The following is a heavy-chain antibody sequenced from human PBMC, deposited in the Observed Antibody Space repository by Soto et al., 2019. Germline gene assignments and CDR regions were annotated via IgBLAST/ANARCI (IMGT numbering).Heavy chain of an antibody. CDR2: ISGSGGST. J-gene: IGHJ4*02. CDR3: AKGSLPSHF. CDR1: GFTFSSYA. D-gene: IGHD3-3*02. V-gene: IGHV3-23*01. Sequence: GESLKISCAASGFTFSSYAMSWFRQAPVNGLEWVSSISGSGGSTYYADSVKGRFTISRGNSKNTLYLQMNSLRAEDTAVYYCAKGSLPSHFWGQGTLVTVSS.